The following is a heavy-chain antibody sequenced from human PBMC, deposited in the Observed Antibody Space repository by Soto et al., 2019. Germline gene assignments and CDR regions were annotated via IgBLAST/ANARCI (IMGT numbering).Heavy chain of an antibody. D-gene: IGHD6-19*01. CDR2: ISGSGGST. V-gene: IGHV3-23*01. CDR3: AKVSGVDDAFDI. Sequence: GGSLRLSCAASGFTFSGYAMSWVRQAPGKGLEWVSAISGSGGSTYYADSVKGRFTISRDNSKNTLYLQMNSLRAEDTAVYYCAKVSGVDDAFDIWGQGTMVTVSS. CDR1: GFTFSGYA. J-gene: IGHJ3*02.